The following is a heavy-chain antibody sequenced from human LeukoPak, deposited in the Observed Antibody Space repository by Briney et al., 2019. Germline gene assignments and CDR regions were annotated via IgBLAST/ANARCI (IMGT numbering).Heavy chain of an antibody. CDR2: ISYDGSSK. D-gene: IGHD3-22*01. CDR3: AKDWGNYYDSSGYPPFDAFDI. J-gene: IGHJ3*02. CDR1: GFTFSSYG. Sequence: GGSLRLSCAASGFTFSSYGMHWVRQAPGKGLEWVAVISYDGSSKYYADSVKGRFTISRDNSKNTLYLQMNSLRAEDTAVYYCAKDWGNYYDSSGYPPFDAFDIWGQGTMVTVSS. V-gene: IGHV3-30*18.